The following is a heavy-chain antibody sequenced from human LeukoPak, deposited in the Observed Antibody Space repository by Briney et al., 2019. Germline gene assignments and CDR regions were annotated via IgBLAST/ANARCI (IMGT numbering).Heavy chain of an antibody. CDR2: IYSSGST. J-gene: IGHJ5*02. CDR1: GGSISSYY. D-gene: IGHD3-22*01. CDR3: ARARDYYDSSSYPNWFDP. V-gene: IGHV4-4*07. Sequence: SETLSLTWTVSGGSISSYYCTWIRQPAGKGLEWIGRIYSSGSTNYNPSLKSRVIMSVDKSQNQFSLKLSSVTAADTAVYYCARARDYYDSSSYPNWFDPWGQGTLVTVSS.